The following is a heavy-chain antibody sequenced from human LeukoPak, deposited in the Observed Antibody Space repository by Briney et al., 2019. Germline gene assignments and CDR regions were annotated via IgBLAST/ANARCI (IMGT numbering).Heavy chain of an antibody. CDR1: GDTFSSYA. CDR3: ARASCGGDCSHTAKLPHDAFDI. CDR2: IIPIFGIA. V-gene: IGHV1-69*04. D-gene: IGHD2-21*02. J-gene: IGHJ3*02. Sequence: AASVRVSCKASGDTFSSYAISWVRQAPGQGREWMGRIIPIFGIANYAQKFQGRVTITAEKSTSTAYMELSSLRSEDTAVYYCARASCGGDCSHTAKLPHDAFDIWGQGTMVTVSS.